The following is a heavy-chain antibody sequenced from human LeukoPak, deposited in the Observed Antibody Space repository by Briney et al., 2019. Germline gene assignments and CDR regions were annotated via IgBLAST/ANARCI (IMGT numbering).Heavy chain of an antibody. J-gene: IGHJ4*02. Sequence: ASETLSLTXAVSGYSISSGYYWGWIRPPPGKGLEWIGSIYHSGSTYYNPSLKSRVTISVDTSKNQFSLKLSSVTAADTAVYYCARLTLGEKYLDYWGQGTLVTVSS. D-gene: IGHD3-10*01. CDR2: IYHSGST. CDR3: ARLTLGEKYLDY. V-gene: IGHV4-38-2*01. CDR1: GYSISSGYY.